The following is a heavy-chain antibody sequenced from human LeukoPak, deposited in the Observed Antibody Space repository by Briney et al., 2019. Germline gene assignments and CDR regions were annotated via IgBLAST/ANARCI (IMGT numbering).Heavy chain of an antibody. D-gene: IGHD2-21*01. CDR1: GYTFIGYY. CDR2: INPSGGST. V-gene: IGHV1-46*01. J-gene: IGHJ4*02. CDR3: ARASPVLWYFDY. Sequence: EASVKVSCKASGYTFIGYYMHWVRQAPGQGLEWMGIINPSGGSTSYAQKFQGRVTMTRDMSTSTVYMELSSLRSEDTAVYYCARASPVLWYFDYWGQGTLVTVSS.